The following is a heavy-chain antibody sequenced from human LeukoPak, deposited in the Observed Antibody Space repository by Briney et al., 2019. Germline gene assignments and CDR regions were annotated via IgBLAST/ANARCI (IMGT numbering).Heavy chain of an antibody. CDR1: GFTFSKAW. J-gene: IGHJ4*02. CDR3: TTDRWVRQKVYYFDY. V-gene: IGHV3-15*01. CDR2: IKSKTDGGTT. D-gene: IGHD1-26*01. Sequence: GGSLRLSCAASGFTFSKAWMSWVRQAPGKGLELVGCIKSKTDGGTTDYSAPVKGRFTISRDDSKNTLYMQMNSLKTEDTAVYYCTTDRWVRQKVYYFDYWGQGTLVSVSS.